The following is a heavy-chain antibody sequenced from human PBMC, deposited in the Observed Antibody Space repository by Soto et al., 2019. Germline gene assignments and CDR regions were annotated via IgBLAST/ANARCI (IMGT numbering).Heavy chain of an antibody. CDR2: IYYSGST. J-gene: IGHJ6*02. D-gene: IGHD3-3*01. CDR1: GGSISSSSYY. Sequence: NPSETLSLTCTVSGGSISSSSYYWGWIRQPPGKGLGWIGSIYYSGSTYYNPSLKSRVTISVDTSKNQFSLKLSSVAAADTAVYYCARHRAESGDFWSGYPYGMDVWGQGTTVTVSS. CDR3: ARHRAESGDFWSGYPYGMDV. V-gene: IGHV4-39*01.